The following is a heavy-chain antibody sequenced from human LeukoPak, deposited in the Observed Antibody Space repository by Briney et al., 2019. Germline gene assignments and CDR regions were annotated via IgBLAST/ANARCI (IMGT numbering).Heavy chain of an antibody. D-gene: IGHD3-22*01. J-gene: IGHJ4*02. CDR2: ISGSGGST. CDR1: GFTFSSYA. CDR3: AKDHFVLDDSSGIPY. Sequence: PGGSLRLSCAASGFTFSSYAMSWVRPAPGKGLEWVSAISGSGGSTYYADSVKGRFTISRDNSKNTLYLQMNSLRAEDTAVYYCAKDHFVLDDSSGIPYWGQGTLVTVSS. V-gene: IGHV3-23*01.